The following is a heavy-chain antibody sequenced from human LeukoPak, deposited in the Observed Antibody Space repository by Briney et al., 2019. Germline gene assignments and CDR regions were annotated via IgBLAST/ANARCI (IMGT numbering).Heavy chain of an antibody. J-gene: IGHJ6*03. CDR2: IYYSGST. D-gene: IGHD3-3*01. Sequence: SETLSLTCTVSGGSISSYYWSWIRQPPGKGLEWIGYIYYSGSTNYNPSLKSRVTISVVTSKNQFSLKLSSVPAADTAVYYCARASMDFWSAYYYMDVWGKGTTVTVSS. CDR3: ARASMDFWSAYYYMDV. CDR1: GGSISSYY. V-gene: IGHV4-59*01.